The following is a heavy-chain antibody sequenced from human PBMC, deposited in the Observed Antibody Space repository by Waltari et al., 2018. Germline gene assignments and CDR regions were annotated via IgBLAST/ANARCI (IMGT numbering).Heavy chain of an antibody. CDR2: IYSGGRT. J-gene: IGHJ4*02. V-gene: IGHV3-53*02. D-gene: IGHD6-13*01. CDR1: GFTVSSNY. CDR3: AIRSGYSSSWHAYYFDY. Sequence: EVQLVETGGGLIQPGGSLRLSCAASGFTVSSNYLSWVRQAPGKGLEWVSVIYSGGRTYYADSVKGRFTISRDNSKNTLYLQMNSLSAEDTAVYYCAIRSGYSSSWHAYYFDYWGQGTLVTVSS.